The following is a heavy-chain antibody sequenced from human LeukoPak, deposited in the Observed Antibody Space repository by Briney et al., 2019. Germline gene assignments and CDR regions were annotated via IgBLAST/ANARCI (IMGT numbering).Heavy chain of an antibody. CDR2: MNPNSGNT. V-gene: IGHV1-8*01. Sequence: ASVKVSCKASGYTFTSYDINWVRQATGQGLEWMGWMNPNSGNTGYAQKFQGRVTMTRNTSISTAYMELSSLRSEDTAVYYCARDPGYDYVWGSYRIFDYWGQGTLVTVSS. CDR3: ARDPGYDYVWGSYRIFDY. J-gene: IGHJ4*02. CDR1: GYTFTSYD. D-gene: IGHD3-16*02.